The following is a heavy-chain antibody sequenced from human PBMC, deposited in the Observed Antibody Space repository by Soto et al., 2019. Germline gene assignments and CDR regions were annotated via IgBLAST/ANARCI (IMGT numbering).Heavy chain of an antibody. J-gene: IGHJ6*02. CDR2: INPSGGST. D-gene: IGHD3-3*01. Sequence: ASVKVSCKASGYTFTSYYMHWVRQAPGQGLEWMGIINPSGGSTSYAQKFQGRVTMTRDTSTSTVYMELSSLRSEDTAVYYCARERTIFGVVITFYYYGMDVWGQGTTVTVSS. CDR3: ARERTIFGVVITFYYYGMDV. CDR1: GYTFTSYY. V-gene: IGHV1-46*01.